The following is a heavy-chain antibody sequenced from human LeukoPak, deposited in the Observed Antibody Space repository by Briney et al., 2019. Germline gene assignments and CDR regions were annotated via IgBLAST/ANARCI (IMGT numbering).Heavy chain of an antibody. J-gene: IGHJ4*02. V-gene: IGHV3-23*01. D-gene: IGHD1-14*01. CDR1: GFTFSSYA. Sequence: PGGSLTLSCAASGFTFSSYAMTWVRHAPGKGLEWVSDISGGGATTYYADSVKGRLTISRHNSKNTLYLQMNSLRDEDTALYYCAKGRTGKLLSTSSSFDYWGQGTLVTVSS. CDR2: ISGGGATT. CDR3: AKGRTGKLLSTSSSFDY.